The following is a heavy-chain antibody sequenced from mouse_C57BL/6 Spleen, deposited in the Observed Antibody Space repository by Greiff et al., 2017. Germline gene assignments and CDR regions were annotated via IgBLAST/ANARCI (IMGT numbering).Heavy chain of an antibody. J-gene: IGHJ2*01. CDR1: GFTFSDYG. CDR3: ARTPIYYGNYGFDY. V-gene: IGHV5-17*01. D-gene: IGHD2-1*01. CDR2: ISSGSSTI. Sequence: EVKLMESGGGLVKPGGSLKLSCAASGFTFSDYGMHWVRQAPEKGLEWVAYISSGSSTIYYADTVKGRFTISRDNAKNTLFLQMTSLSSEDTAMYYCARTPIYYGNYGFDYWGQGTTLTVSS.